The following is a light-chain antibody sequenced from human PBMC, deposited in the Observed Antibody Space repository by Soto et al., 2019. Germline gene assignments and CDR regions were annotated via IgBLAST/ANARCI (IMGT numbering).Light chain of an antibody. CDR3: QQFNSYSLT. V-gene: IGKV1-5*01. J-gene: IGKJ3*01. CDR1: QSISSW. Sequence: DIQMTQSPSTLSASVGDRVTITCRARQSISSWLAWYQQKPGKAPKLLIFDASTLDSGVPSRFSGSGSGTELTLTISSLQPDDFATYYCQQFNSYSLTFGPGTKVDIK. CDR2: DAS.